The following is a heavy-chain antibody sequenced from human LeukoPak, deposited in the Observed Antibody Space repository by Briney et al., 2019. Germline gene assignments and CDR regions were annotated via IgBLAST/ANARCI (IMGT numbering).Heavy chain of an antibody. D-gene: IGHD2-15*01. V-gene: IGHV1-2*02. CDR2: INPNSGGT. Sequence: GASVKVSCKACGYTFTGYYMHGVRQAPGQGLEWMGWINPNSGGTNYAQKLQGRVTMTTDTSTSTAYMELRSLRSDDTAVYYCARNLGYCSGGSCYSGHYYYYGMDVWGQGTTVTVSS. CDR1: GYTFTGYY. J-gene: IGHJ6*02. CDR3: ARNLGYCSGGSCYSGHYYYYGMDV.